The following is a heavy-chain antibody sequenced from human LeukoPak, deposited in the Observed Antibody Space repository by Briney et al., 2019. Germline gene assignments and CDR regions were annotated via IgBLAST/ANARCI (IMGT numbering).Heavy chain of an antibody. J-gene: IGHJ4*02. CDR3: AKDSGPYYDFWSGYSHLDY. V-gene: IGHV3-30-3*01. Sequence: GGSLSLSCAASGFTFSSYGMHWVRQAPGKGREGVAVISYDGNNKYYADSVKGRFTISRDNSKNTLYLQMNSLRAEDTDVYYCAKDSGPYYDFWSGYSHLDYWGQGTLVTVSS. CDR1: GFTFSSYG. D-gene: IGHD3-3*01. CDR2: ISYDGNNK.